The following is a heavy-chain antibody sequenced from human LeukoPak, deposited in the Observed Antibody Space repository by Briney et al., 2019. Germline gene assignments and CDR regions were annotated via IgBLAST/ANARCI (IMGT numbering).Heavy chain of an antibody. J-gene: IGHJ4*02. D-gene: IGHD5-12*01. CDR1: GFTFSSYG. Sequence: GGSLRLSCAASGFTFSSYGMHSVLQAPGKGLEWVAFIRYDGSNKYYADSVKGRFTISRDNSKNTLYLQMNSLRAEDTAVYYCAKDDSGYDGFDYWGQGTLVTVSS. V-gene: IGHV3-30*02. CDR2: IRYDGSNK. CDR3: AKDDSGYDGFDY.